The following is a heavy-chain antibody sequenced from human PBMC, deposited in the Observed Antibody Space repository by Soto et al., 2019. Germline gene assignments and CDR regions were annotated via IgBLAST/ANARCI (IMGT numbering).Heavy chain of an antibody. CDR1: GFTFNNYA. D-gene: IGHD5-18*01. CDR2: VLQTGGGT. V-gene: IGHV3-23*01. CDR3: ARAREPEYSSAIFFDI. J-gene: IGHJ4*02. Sequence: GGSLRLSCAASGFTFNNYAMTWVRQAPGKGPEWVSTVLQTGGGTFYADSVRGRFIISRDNSKDTLYLQMSSLTDEDTAVYYCARAREPEYSSAIFFDIWGQGALVTVSS.